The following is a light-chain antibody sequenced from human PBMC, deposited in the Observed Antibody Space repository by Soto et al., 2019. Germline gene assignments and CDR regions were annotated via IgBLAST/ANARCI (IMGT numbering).Light chain of an antibody. Sequence: DIKITQSPSSLPASVGDRVNNTCRTTQRIDNYLNGYQQKPGKAPHLLIFAASSLQSGVPSRFSASGSGTEFTPTISSLQHEDFATYDCQPSYPSPPSFGGGTKVE. CDR3: QPSYPSPPS. J-gene: IGKJ4*01. V-gene: IGKV1-39*01. CDR2: AAS. CDR1: QRIDNY.